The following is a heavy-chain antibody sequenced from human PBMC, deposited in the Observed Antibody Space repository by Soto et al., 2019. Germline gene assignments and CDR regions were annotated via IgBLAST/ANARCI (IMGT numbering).Heavy chain of an antibody. J-gene: IGHJ6*02. CDR1: GYTFTSYG. CDR3: ASGYCSGGSCYSSGYYYYGMDV. CDR2: ISAYNGNT. Sequence: ASVKVSCKASGYTFTSYGISWVRQAPGQGLEWMGWISAYNGNTNYAQKLQGRVTMTTDTSTSTAYMELRSLRSDDTAVYYCASGYCSGGSCYSSGYYYYGMDVWGQGTTVTV. V-gene: IGHV1-18*01. D-gene: IGHD2-15*01.